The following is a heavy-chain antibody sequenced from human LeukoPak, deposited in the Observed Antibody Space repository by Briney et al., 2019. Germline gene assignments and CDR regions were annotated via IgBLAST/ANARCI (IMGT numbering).Heavy chain of an antibody. CDR1: GFSFTDFD. D-gene: IGHD6-19*01. J-gene: IGHJ4*02. CDR2: TTHSGITT. V-gene: IGHV3-23*01. CDR3: AKPVTGSIFDY. Sequence: PGGSLRLSCTASGFSFTDFDINWVRQAPGKGLEWVSHTTHSGITTHYAESVKGRFTISRDNSKSTLYLQMNSLRAEDTAVYYCAKPVTGSIFDYWGRGTLVTVSS.